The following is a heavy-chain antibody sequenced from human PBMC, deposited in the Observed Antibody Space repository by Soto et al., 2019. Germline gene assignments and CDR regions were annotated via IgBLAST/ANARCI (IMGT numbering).Heavy chain of an antibody. CDR2: ISYDGSNK. V-gene: IGHV3-30-3*01. CDR3: ARPDDYYALLGDAYEV. J-gene: IGHJ3*01. Sequence: PGVTLRRSWAASGFTLSSYAMHWVSQAQGKGLEWVAVISYDGSNKYYADSVKGRFTISRDNCKNTLYLQMNSLRAEDTAVYYWARPDDYYALLGDAYEVSGQGTMVTV. D-gene: IGHD3-10*01. CDR1: GFTLSSYA.